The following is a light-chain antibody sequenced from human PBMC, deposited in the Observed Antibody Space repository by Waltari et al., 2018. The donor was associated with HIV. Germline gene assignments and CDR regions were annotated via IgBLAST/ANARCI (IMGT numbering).Light chain of an antibody. CDR1: SSNIGSNT. Sequence: QSVLTQPPSASGTPGQRVTISCSGSSSNIGSNTVNWYQQLPGTAPKLLIYSNNQRPVGVPDRFSGSNSVTSASLAISGLQSEDEADYYCAAWDDSLNGPVFGGGTKLTVL. V-gene: IGLV1-44*01. CDR2: SNN. CDR3: AAWDDSLNGPV. J-gene: IGLJ3*02.